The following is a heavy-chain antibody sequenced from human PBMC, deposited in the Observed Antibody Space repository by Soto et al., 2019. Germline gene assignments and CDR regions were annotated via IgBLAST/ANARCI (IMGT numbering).Heavy chain of an antibody. D-gene: IGHD3-22*01. Sequence: GGSLRLSCAASVFTFSRHEMHWFRQAPGKGLEWVAFISYDGGREYFADSVTGRFTIARDNSKNTLFLQMNSLKPEDRAVYYCGKGQASIEVDWFDPWGQGTLVPVSS. V-gene: IGHV3-30-3*01. CDR3: GKGQASIEVDWFDP. J-gene: IGHJ5*02. CDR1: VFTFSRHE. CDR2: ISYDGGRE.